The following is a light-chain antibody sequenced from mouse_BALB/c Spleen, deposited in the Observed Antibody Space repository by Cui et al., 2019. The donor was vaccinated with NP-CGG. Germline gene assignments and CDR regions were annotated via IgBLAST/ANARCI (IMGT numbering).Light chain of an antibody. J-gene: IGLJ1*01. CDR3: ALWYSNHWV. CDR1: TGAVTASNY. V-gene: IGLV1*01. Sequence: AVFAPEPATPTSPGETVTLTCRSSTGAVTASNYANWVQEKPDHLFTGLIGGTNNRAPGVPARFSGSLIGDKAALTITGAQTEDEAIYFCALWYSNHWVFGGGTKLTVL. CDR2: GTN.